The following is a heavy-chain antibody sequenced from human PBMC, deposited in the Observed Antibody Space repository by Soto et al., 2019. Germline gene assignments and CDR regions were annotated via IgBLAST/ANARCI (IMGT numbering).Heavy chain of an antibody. J-gene: IGHJ6*02. CDR2: IIPIFGTA. Sequence: GXSGKVSFRASGGTFSSYAISWVRQAPGQGLEWMGGIIPIFGTANYAQKFQGRVTITADESTSTAYMELSSLRSEDTAVYYCARDSKDTAMVTLVYYYGMDVWGQGTTVTVSS. D-gene: IGHD5-18*01. CDR1: GGTFSSYA. V-gene: IGHV1-69*13. CDR3: ARDSKDTAMVTLVYYYGMDV.